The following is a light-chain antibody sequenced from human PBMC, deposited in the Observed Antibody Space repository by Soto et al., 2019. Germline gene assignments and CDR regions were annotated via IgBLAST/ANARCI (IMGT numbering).Light chain of an antibody. Sequence: QSALTQPASVSVSPGQSITMSCTGTRSDVGAYHYVSWYQQHPGKAPKLSIYDVSDRPSGVSNRFSGSKSGNTASLTISGLQTEDEADYFCSSYTSSTTYDFGPGTKLTVL. CDR3: SSYTSSTTYD. CDR2: DVS. J-gene: IGLJ1*01. CDR1: RSDVGAYHY. V-gene: IGLV2-14*01.